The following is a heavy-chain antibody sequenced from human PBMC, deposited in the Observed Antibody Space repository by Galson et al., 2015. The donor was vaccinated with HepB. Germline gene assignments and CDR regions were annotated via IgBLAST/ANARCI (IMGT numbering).Heavy chain of an antibody. CDR1: GYTFSNYD. CDR3: STVFCRGGSCYLLDLFDC. J-gene: IGHJ4*02. Sequence: SVKVSCKASGYTFSNYDITWVRQATGQGLEWMGWMNPYSGNTGYARNLQGRVSVTEDTSTDTVYLELSRLRSEDTAIYYCSTVFCRGGSCYLLDLFDCWGQGTLVTVSS. V-gene: IGHV1-8*01. D-gene: IGHD3-22*01. CDR2: MNPYSGNT.